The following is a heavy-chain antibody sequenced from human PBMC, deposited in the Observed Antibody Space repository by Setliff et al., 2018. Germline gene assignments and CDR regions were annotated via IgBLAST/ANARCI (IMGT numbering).Heavy chain of an antibody. V-gene: IGHV1-3*03. D-gene: IGHD4-4*01. CDR2: INAGNGDT. CDR3: ARGRPTANPYYYYYMDV. Sequence: GASVKVSCKASGYTFTNYAIHWVRQAPGQRLEWMGWINAGNGDTKYSQDFQGRVTITRDTSASTAYMDLSSLRSDDVAVYYCARGRPTANPYYYYYMDVWGKGTTVTVS. CDR1: GYTFTNYA. J-gene: IGHJ6*03.